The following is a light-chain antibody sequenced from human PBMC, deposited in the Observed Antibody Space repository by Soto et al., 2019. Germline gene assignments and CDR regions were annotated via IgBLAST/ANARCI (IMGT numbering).Light chain of an antibody. V-gene: IGKV3-11*01. CDR2: DAS. J-gene: IGKJ1*01. Sequence: IVLTQTPATLSLSPEERATLSCRASQSVSSYLAWYQQKPGQAPRLLIYDASNRATGIPARFSGSGSGTDFTLTISSLETEDFAVYYCQQRSNWPVTFGQGTNADIK. CDR3: QQRSNWPVT. CDR1: QSVSSY.